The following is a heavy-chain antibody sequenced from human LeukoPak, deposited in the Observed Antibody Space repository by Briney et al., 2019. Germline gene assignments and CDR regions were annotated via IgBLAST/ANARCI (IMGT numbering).Heavy chain of an antibody. J-gene: IGHJ4*02. CDR1: GGTFSSYA. CDR2: IIPIFGTA. D-gene: IGHD3-22*01. CDR3: ARYYYDSSGYYLFDY. V-gene: IGHV1-69*13. Sequence: ASVKVSCKASGGTFSSYAISWVRQAPGQGLEWMGGIIPIFGTANYAQKIQGRVTITADESTSTAYMELSSLRSEDTAVYYCARYYYDSSGYYLFDYWGQGTLVTVSS.